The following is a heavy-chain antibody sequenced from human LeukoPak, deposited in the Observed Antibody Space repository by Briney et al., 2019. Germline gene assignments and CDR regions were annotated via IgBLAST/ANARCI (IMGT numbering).Heavy chain of an antibody. CDR1: GYTFTGYY. V-gene: IGHV1-2*02. CDR2: INPDSGGT. D-gene: IGHD7-27*01. CDR3: ARGPNWGLDY. Sequence: GASVKVSCKASGYTFTGYYIHWVRQAPGQGLEWMGWINPDSGGTIYVQKFQGRVTMTRDSPTSTVYMELSRLSSDDTAVYYCARGPNWGLDYWGQGTLVTVSS. J-gene: IGHJ4*02.